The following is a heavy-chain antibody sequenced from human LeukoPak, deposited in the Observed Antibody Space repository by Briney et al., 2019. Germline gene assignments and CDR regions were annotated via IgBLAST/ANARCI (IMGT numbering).Heavy chain of an antibody. CDR1: GFTFDRFT. Sequence: GGSLRLSCAASGFTFDRFTIHWVRQTPGKGLEWVSLINRRGHTFYADSVKGLFTISRDNSRNSVFLQMNSLRPEDTALYHCAKEVDCPSDCLFFHSWGQGTLVTVSS. D-gene: IGHD2-21*02. J-gene: IGHJ4*02. V-gene: IGHV3-43*01. CDR2: INRRGHT. CDR3: AKEVDCPSDCLFFHS.